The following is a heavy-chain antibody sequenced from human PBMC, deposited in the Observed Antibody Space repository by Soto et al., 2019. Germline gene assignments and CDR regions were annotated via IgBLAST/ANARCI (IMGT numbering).Heavy chain of an antibody. CDR3: AKRRGAGGHFDY. V-gene: IGHV3-23*01. D-gene: IGHD2-15*01. J-gene: IGHJ4*02. CDR1: GFTFTSYA. Sequence: LRLSCAASGFTFTSYAMGWVRQAPGKGLECVSVVSRGGSTHYADSVTGRFIVSRDNSKNTVSLQMNSLRADDTAVYYCAKRRGAGGHFDYWGQGALVTVPQ. CDR2: VSRGGST.